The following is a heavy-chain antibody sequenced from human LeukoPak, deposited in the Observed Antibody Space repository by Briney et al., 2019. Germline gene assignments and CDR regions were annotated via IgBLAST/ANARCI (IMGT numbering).Heavy chain of an antibody. CDR2: ISSSSSYI. J-gene: IGHJ5*02. CDR1: GFHLCCQR. Sequence: GGSLRHCHALCGFHLCCQRVEYAPEAPGKALEVCSSISSSSSYIYYADSVKGRFTISRDNAKNSLYLQMNSLRAEDTAVYYCARGKGTYYPSLDPWGQGTLVIVSS. V-gene: IGHV3-21*01. D-gene: IGHD3-10*01. CDR3: ARGKGTYYPSLDP.